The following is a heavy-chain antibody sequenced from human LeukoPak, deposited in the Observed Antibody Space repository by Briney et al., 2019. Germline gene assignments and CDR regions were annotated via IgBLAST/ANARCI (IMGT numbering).Heavy chain of an antibody. D-gene: IGHD3-10*01. CDR1: GGSISSGSYY. V-gene: IGHV4-39*07. CDR2: INHSGST. Sequence: PSETLSLTCTVSGGSISSGSYYWSWIRQPPGRGLEWIGEINHSGSTKFNPSLKSRVTILVDMSKSQFSLELRSVTAADTAVYYCARGPASGSDFAWFDPWGQGTLVTVSS. J-gene: IGHJ5*02. CDR3: ARGPASGSDFAWFDP.